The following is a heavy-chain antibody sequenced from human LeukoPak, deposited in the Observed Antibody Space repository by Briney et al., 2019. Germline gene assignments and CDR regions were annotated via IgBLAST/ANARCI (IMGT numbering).Heavy chain of an antibody. J-gene: IGHJ4*02. CDR3: ARVVGGNYYGSETDDY. V-gene: IGHV1-58*01. Sequence: SVKVSCKASGFXFTSSAVQWVRQARGQRLEWIGWIVVGSGNTNYAQKFQERVTMTRDTSISTAYMELSSLRSDDTAVYYCARVVGGNYYGSETDDYWGQGTLVTVSS. D-gene: IGHD3-10*01. CDR1: GFXFTSSA. CDR2: IVVGSGNT.